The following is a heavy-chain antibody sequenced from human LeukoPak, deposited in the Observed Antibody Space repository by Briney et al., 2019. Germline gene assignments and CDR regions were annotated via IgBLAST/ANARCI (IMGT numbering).Heavy chain of an antibody. D-gene: IGHD6-19*01. V-gene: IGHV3-30-3*01. CDR1: GFTFSSYA. Sequence: PGRSLRLSCAASGFTFSSYAMHWVRQAPGKGLEWVAVISYDGSNKYYADSVKGRFTISRDNSKNTLYLQMNSLRAEDTAVYYCAKDRGSGWGDFDYWGQGTLVTVSS. CDR2: ISYDGSNK. CDR3: AKDRGSGWGDFDY. J-gene: IGHJ4*02.